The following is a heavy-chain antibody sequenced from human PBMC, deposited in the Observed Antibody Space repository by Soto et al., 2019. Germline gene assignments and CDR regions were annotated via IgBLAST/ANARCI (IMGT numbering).Heavy chain of an antibody. D-gene: IGHD4-4*01. V-gene: IGHV4-59*12. Sequence: AETLSLTCTVSGGSISSYYWSWIRQPPGKGLEWIGYIYYSGSTNYNPSLKSRVTISVDTSKNQFSLKLSSVTAADTAVYYCTTDWYSNYDIRDYYYYYMDVWGKGTTVTVSS. CDR3: TTDWYSNYDIRDYYYYYMDV. J-gene: IGHJ6*03. CDR1: GGSISSYY. CDR2: IYYSGST.